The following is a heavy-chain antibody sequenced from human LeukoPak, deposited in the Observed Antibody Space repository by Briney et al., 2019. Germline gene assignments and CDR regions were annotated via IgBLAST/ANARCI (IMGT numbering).Heavy chain of an antibody. V-gene: IGHV1-2*06. CDR2: INPNSGGT. D-gene: IGHD2-15*01. J-gene: IGHJ3*02. Sequence: GASVKLSCKASGYTFTGYYMHWVRQAHGPGLEWMGRINPNSGGTNYAQKFQGRVTMTRDTSISTAYMELSRLRSDDTAVYYCASAMVVASIDAFDIWGQGTMVTVSS. CDR1: GYTFTGYY. CDR3: ASAMVVASIDAFDI.